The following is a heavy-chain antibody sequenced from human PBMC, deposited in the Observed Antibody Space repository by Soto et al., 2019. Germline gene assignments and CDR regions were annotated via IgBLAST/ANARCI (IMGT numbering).Heavy chain of an antibody. CDR2: MNPNSGNT. CDR1: GYTFTSYD. V-gene: IGHV1-8*01. J-gene: IGHJ4*02. Sequence: ASVKVSCKASGYTFTSYDINWVRQATGQGLEWMGWMNPNSGNTGYAQKFQGRVTMTRNTSIRTAYMELCRRRSKDTAGYYCAFGVIDILTGYYLPVHLDYWGQGTLVTVSS. D-gene: IGHD3-9*01. CDR3: AFGVIDILTGYYLPVHLDY.